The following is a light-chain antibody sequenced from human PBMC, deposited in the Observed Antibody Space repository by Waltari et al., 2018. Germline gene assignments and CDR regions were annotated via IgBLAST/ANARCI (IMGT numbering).Light chain of an antibody. CDR1: QDISNY. CDR2: DAS. CDR3: QQYDNLLYT. V-gene: IGKV1-33*01. Sequence: DIQMTQSPSSLSASVGDRVTITCQASQDISNYLNWYQQKPGKATKLLIYDASNLETGVPSRFSGSGSGTDFTFTISSLQPEDIATYYCQQYDNLLYTFVQGTKLEIK. J-gene: IGKJ2*01.